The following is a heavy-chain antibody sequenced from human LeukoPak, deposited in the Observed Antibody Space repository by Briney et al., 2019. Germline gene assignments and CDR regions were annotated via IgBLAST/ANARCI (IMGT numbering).Heavy chain of an antibody. Sequence: SETLSLTCAVYGGSFSGYYWSWIRQPPGKGLEWIGEINHSGSTNYNPSLKSRVTISVDTSKNQFSLKLSSVTAADTAVYYRARLIAVAGKRGKTFDYWGQGTLVTVSS. V-gene: IGHV4-34*01. CDR3: ARLIAVAGKRGKTFDY. CDR2: INHSGST. CDR1: GGSFSGYY. J-gene: IGHJ4*02. D-gene: IGHD6-19*01.